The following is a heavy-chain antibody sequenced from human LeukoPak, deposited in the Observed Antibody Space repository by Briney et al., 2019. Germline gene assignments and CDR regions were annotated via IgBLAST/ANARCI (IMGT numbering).Heavy chain of an antibody. CDR3: ARAGKRYQMLTYFDY. V-gene: IGHV1-2*02. J-gene: IGHJ4*02. CDR2: INPNSGGT. CDR1: GYTFTDYY. Sequence: GASVKVSCKASGYTFTDYYMHWVRQAPGQGLEWMGWINPNSGGTNYAQKFQGRVTMTRDTSVSTAYMELRSDDTAVYYCARAGKRYQMLTYFDYWGQGTLVTVSS. D-gene: IGHD2-2*01.